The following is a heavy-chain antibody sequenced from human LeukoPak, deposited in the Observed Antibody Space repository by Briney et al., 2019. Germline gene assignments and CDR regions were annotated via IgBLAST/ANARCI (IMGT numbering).Heavy chain of an antibody. D-gene: IGHD3-9*01. CDR1: GGSISSYY. CDR2: IYYSGST. J-gene: IGHJ3*02. Sequence: PSETLSLTCTVSGGSISSYYWSWIRQPPGKGLEWIGYIYYSGSTNYNPSLKSRVTISVDTSKNQFSLKLSSVTAADTAVYYCARHIWSGYFDWHHAFDIWGQGTMVTVSS. V-gene: IGHV4-59*08. CDR3: ARHIWSGYFDWHHAFDI.